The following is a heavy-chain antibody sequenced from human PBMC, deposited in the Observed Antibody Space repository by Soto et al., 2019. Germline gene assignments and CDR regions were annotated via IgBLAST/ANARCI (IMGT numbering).Heavy chain of an antibody. CDR2: IIPIFDAT. CDR3: ARDLPSVRGS. D-gene: IGHD3-10*01. CDR1: GGTFSRHS. Sequence: QVQMVQSGAEVKKPGSSARVSCKVSGGTFSRHSISWVLQAPGQGLEWMGGIIPIFDATQYAQKFQGRLTITADESTTTFHMDLSGLRPEDTSIYYCARDLPSVRGSWGHGTLVTVS. J-gene: IGHJ4*01. V-gene: IGHV1-69*01.